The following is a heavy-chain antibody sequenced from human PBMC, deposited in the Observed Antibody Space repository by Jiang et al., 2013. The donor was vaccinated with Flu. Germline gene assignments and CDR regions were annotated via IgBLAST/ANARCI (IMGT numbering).Heavy chain of an antibody. J-gene: IGHJ4*02. CDR2: ISGSGIST. CDR3: AKDRGDYFASGSYDY. D-gene: IGHD3-10*01. V-gene: IGHV3-23*04. CDR1: GFTFNTYV. Sequence: QLVESGGGLVQPGGSLRLSCAATGFTFNTYVMSWVRQAPGKGLEWVSDISGSGISTYYTDSVKGRFIISRDNSKNTLYLQMNSLRVEDTAMYYCAKDRGDYFASGSYDYWGRGTLVTVSS.